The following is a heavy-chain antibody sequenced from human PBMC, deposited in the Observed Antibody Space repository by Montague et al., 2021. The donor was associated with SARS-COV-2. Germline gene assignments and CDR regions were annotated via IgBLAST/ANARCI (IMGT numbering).Heavy chain of an antibody. CDR1: ICSSTYY. Sequence: SETLSLTCTVSICSSTYYWAWIRQPPGKGLEWIGSIYPGGKMFYNSSLKSRGTMSIDTSENQFSLNLNSVTAADTAVYYCAGHSGGSEVSGLDYWGQGTLVTVSS. V-gene: IGHV4-39*01. D-gene: IGHD3-10*01. CDR2: IYPGGKM. J-gene: IGHJ4*02. CDR3: AGHSGGSEVSGLDY.